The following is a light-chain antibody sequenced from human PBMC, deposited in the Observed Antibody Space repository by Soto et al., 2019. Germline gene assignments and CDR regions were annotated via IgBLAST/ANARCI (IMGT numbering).Light chain of an antibody. J-gene: IGKJ1*01. CDR3: QQYGRSPRT. CDR2: GAS. Sequence: EIVLTQSPGTLSLSPGERATLSCRASQSVSSRSLAWYQQKPGQAPRLLIYGASSRATGIPDRFSGSGSGTDFTLTIIRLEPEDFAVYYCQQYGRSPRTFGQGTKVEIK. CDR1: QSVSSRS. V-gene: IGKV3-20*01.